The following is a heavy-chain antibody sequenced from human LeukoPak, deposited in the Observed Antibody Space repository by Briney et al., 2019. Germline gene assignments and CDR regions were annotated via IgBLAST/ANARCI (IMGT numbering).Heavy chain of an antibody. CDR3: ARSGLGPYYFDY. Sequence: SETLSLTCTVSGGSISSYYWSWIRQPPGKGLEWIGYIYYSGSTNYNPSLKSRVTISVDTSKNQFSLKLSSVTAADTAVYYCARSGLGPYYFDYWGQGTLVTVSS. CDR2: IYYSGST. CDR1: GGSISSYY. D-gene: IGHD3/OR15-3a*01. V-gene: IGHV4-59*12. J-gene: IGHJ4*02.